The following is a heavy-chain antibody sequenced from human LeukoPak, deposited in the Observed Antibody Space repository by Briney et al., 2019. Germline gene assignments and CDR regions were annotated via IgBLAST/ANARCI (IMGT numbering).Heavy chain of an antibody. CDR2: IIPILGIA. Sequence: VASVKVSCKASGYTFTSYVISWVRQAPGQGLEWMGRIIPILGIANYAQKFQGRVTITADKSTSTAYMELSSLRSEDTAVYYCARGYDSSGYSIDYWGQGTLVTVSS. V-gene: IGHV1-69*04. CDR1: GYTFTSYV. J-gene: IGHJ4*02. CDR3: ARGYDSSGYSIDY. D-gene: IGHD3-22*01.